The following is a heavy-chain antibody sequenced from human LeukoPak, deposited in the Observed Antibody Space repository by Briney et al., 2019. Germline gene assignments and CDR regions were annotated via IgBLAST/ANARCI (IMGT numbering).Heavy chain of an antibody. V-gene: IGHV1-18*01. D-gene: IGHD3-22*01. CDR2: ISAYNGNT. Sequence: ASVKVPCKASGYTFTSYGISWVRQAPGQGLEWMGWISAYNGNTNYAQKLQGRVTMTTDTSTSTAYMELRSLRSDDTAVYYCARFVNYYDSSGYPLTPDFWGQGTLVTVSS. CDR1: GYTFTSYG. J-gene: IGHJ4*02. CDR3: ARFVNYYDSSGYPLTPDF.